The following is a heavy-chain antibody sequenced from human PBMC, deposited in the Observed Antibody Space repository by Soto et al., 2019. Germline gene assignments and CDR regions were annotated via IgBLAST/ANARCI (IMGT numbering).Heavy chain of an antibody. Sequence: SEALSLTWGVYGGLVSGADYYLSWIRQAPGKGLEWIGEMSHSGGTHFNPSLKSRVTISVDTSTNQFSLKMSSVTAADMVLYYCARVERGRARTHLDLLAFRARGTTVLVS. CDR2: MSHSGGT. CDR3: ARVERGRARTHLDLLAF. D-gene: IGHD1-1*01. J-gene: IGHJ3*01. CDR1: GGLVSGADYY. V-gene: IGHV4-34*01.